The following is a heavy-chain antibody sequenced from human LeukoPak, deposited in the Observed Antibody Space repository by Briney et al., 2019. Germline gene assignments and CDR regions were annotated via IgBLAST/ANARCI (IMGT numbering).Heavy chain of an antibody. V-gene: IGHV1-69*13. D-gene: IGHD2-15*01. CDR3: ARSRDIVVVVAATNWFDP. Sequence: GASVKVSCKASGYTFTSYAISWVRQAPGQGLEWMGGIIPIFGTANYAQKFQGRVTITADGSTSTAYMELSSLRSEDTAVYYCARSRDIVVVVAATNWFDPWGQGTLVTVSS. J-gene: IGHJ5*02. CDR2: IIPIFGTA. CDR1: GYTFTSYA.